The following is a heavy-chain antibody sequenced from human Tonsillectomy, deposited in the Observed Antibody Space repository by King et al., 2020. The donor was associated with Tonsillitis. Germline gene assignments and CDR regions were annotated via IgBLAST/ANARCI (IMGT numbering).Heavy chain of an antibody. CDR1: GFTFSSYS. CDR3: ARVEVGATGDRFDP. Sequence: VQLVESGGGLVKPGGSLRLSCAASGFTFSSYSMNWVRQAPGKGLEWVSSISSSSSYIYYADSVKGRFTISRDNAKNSLYLQMNSLRAEDTAVHYCARVEVGATGDRFDPWGQGTLVTVSS. V-gene: IGHV3-21*01. CDR2: ISSSSSYI. D-gene: IGHD1-26*01. J-gene: IGHJ5*02.